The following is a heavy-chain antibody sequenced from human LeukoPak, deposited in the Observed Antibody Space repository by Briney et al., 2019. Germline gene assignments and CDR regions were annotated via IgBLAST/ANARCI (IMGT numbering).Heavy chain of an antibody. J-gene: IGHJ6*02. V-gene: IGHV3-66*01. D-gene: IGHD3-10*02. CDR2: IYSGGST. CDR1: GFTVSSNY. CDR3: ARDGRVRGARYGMDV. Sequence: GGSLRLSCAASGFTVSSNYMSWVRQAPGKGLEWVSVIYSGGSTYYADSLKGRFTISRDNSKNTLYLQMNSLRAEDTVVYYCARDGRVRGARYGMDVWGQGTTVTVSS.